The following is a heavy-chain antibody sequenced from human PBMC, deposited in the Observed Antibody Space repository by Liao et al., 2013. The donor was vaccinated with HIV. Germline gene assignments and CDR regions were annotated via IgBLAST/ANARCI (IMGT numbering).Heavy chain of an antibody. Sequence: QVQLQESGPGLVKPSETLSLTCTVSGASISSYYWSWIRQPAGKGLEWIGRVYTGGSTNYNPSLQSRVTLSRDTSKNQLSLKLNSVTAADTAVYYCARTDQYYDFWNGYENWFDPWGQGTLVTVSS. CDR3: ARTDQYYDFWNGYENWFDP. D-gene: IGHD3-3*01. CDR2: VYTGGST. J-gene: IGHJ5*02. V-gene: IGHV4-4*07. CDR1: GASISSYY.